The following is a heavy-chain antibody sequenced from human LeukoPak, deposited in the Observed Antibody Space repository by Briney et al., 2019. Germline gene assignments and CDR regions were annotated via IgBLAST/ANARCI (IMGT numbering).Heavy chain of an antibody. CDR3: ASSRSSTSFDY. CDR2: IYYSGST. CDR1: GGSISSGGNY. J-gene: IGHJ4*02. Sequence: SQTLSLTRTVSGGSISSGGNYWSWIRQHPGKGLEWIGYIYYSGSTYYNPSLKSRVTISVDTSKNQFSLKLSSVTAADTAVYYSASSRSSTSFDYWGQGTLVTVSS. V-gene: IGHV4-31*03. D-gene: IGHD2-2*01.